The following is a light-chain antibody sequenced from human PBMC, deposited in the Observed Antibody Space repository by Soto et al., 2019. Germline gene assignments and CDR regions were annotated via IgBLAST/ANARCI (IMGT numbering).Light chain of an antibody. CDR2: DVT. V-gene: IGLV2-14*01. J-gene: IGLJ1*01. CDR3: ISYTSSDTYV. Sequence: QSVLTQPASVSGSPGQSITISCTGTSADVGGYKYVSWLQQHPGKVPKLLIYDVTSRPSGVSNRFSGSKSGNTASLITSGLQAEDEADYYCISYTSSDTYVFGTGTKVTVL. CDR1: SADVGGYKY.